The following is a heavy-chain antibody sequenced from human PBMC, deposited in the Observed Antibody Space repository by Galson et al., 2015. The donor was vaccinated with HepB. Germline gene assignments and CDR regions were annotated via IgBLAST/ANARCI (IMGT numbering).Heavy chain of an antibody. Sequence: SLRLSCAASGFTFSDYYMSWIRQAPGKGLEWVSYISSSSSYTNYADSVKGRFTISRDNAKNSLYLQMNSLRAEDTAVYYCARVLDWGRASQYYYDSSGYDYWGQGTLVTVSS. J-gene: IGHJ4*02. D-gene: IGHD3-22*01. CDR3: ARVLDWGRASQYYYDSSGYDY. CDR2: ISSSSSYT. V-gene: IGHV3-11*05. CDR1: GFTFSDYY.